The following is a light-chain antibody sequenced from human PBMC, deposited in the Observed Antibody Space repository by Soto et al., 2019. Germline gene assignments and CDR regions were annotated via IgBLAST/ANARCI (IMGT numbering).Light chain of an antibody. CDR2: EVS. CDR3: ASLTTTSFA. CDR1: SSDVGAYNF. Sequence: QSALTQPACVSVSPGQSITISCTGTSSDVGAYNFVSWYQHHPDKAPKLMISEVSNRPSGVSDRFSGSKSGNTASLTISGLQAEDEADYYCASLTTTSFAFGTGTKVTVL. V-gene: IGLV2-14*01. J-gene: IGLJ1*01.